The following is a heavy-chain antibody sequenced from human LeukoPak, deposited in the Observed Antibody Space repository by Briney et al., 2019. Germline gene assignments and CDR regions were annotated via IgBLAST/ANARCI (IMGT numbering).Heavy chain of an antibody. CDR2: IRSKANSYAT. CDR1: GFTFSGSA. D-gene: IGHD2-15*01. V-gene: IGHV3-73*01. Sequence: GALRLSCAASGFTFSGSAMHWVRQASGKGLEWVGRIRSKANSYATAYAASVKGRFTISRDDSKNTAYLQVNSLRTEDTAVYYCTIGVVAATSTSTNDYWGQGTLVTVSS. CDR3: TIGVVAATSTSTNDY. J-gene: IGHJ4*02.